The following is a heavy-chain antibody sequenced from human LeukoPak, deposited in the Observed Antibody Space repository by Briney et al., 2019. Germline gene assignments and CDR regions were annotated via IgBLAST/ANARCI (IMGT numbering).Heavy chain of an antibody. CDR1: GGTFSSYA. D-gene: IGHD6-13*01. J-gene: IGHJ5*02. V-gene: IGHV1-69*05. CDR3: ARVLIGSSWPNNWFDP. Sequence: SVKVSCKASGGTFSSYAISWVRQAPGQGLEWMGRIIPIFGTANYAQKFQGRVAITTDESTSTAYMEVNSLRSEDTAVYYCARVLIGSSWPNNWFDPWGQGTLVTVSS. CDR2: IIPIFGTA.